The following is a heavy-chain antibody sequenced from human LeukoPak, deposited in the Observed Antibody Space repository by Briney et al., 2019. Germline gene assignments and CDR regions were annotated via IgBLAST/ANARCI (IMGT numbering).Heavy chain of an antibody. J-gene: IGHJ3*02. CDR1: GFTFSNYA. CDR2: ISGSGGGT. Sequence: GGSLRLSCAASGFTFSNYAMNWVRQAPGKGLEWVSVISGSGGGTYYADSVKGRFTISRDNSKNTLFLQMNSLRAEDTALYYCAKGDCSGDCYGSFDIWGQGTVVTVSS. D-gene: IGHD2-21*02. V-gene: IGHV3-23*01. CDR3: AKGDCSGDCYGSFDI.